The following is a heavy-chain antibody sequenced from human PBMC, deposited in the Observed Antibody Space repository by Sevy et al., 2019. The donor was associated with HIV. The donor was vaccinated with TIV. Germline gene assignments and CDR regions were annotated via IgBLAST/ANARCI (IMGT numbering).Heavy chain of an antibody. CDR1: GFTFSNAW. V-gene: IGHV3-15*01. D-gene: IGHD2-2*01. CDR2: FKSKTDGGTT. Sequence: GGSLRLSCAASGFTFSNAWMSWVRQAPGKGLEWVGRFKSKTDGGTTDHAAPVKGRFTISRDDLKNTPYLQMNSLKTEDTAVYYCTTGVPSAATSGRNAFDIWGQGTMVTVSS. CDR3: TTGVPSAATSGRNAFDI. J-gene: IGHJ3*02.